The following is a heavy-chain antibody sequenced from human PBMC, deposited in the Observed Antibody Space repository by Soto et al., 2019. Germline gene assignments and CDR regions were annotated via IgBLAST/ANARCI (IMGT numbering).Heavy chain of an antibody. CDR1: GFTFSAYY. J-gene: IGHJ4*02. CDR2: ISSSGTSA. V-gene: IGHV3-11*05. Sequence: QVQLEESGGGLVKPGGSLRLSCAASGFTFSAYYMSWIRQAPGKGLGYISYISSSGTSANYADSVKGRFTISRDNAKNSLYLQMNSLRAEDTAVYYCARDRGAVTGQYFDYCGQGALVTVSS. CDR3: ARDRGAVTGQYFDY. D-gene: IGHD6-19*01.